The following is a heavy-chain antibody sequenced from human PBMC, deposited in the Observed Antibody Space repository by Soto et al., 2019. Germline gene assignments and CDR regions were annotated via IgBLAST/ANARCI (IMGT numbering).Heavy chain of an antibody. CDR2: ISTYNGNT. CDR3: AREEGISDWHAFDY. CDR1: GYTFTDYG. J-gene: IGHJ4*02. D-gene: IGHD6-19*01. V-gene: IGHV1-18*04. Sequence: ASVKVSCKASGYTFTDYGISWVRQAPGQGLEWTGWISTYNGNTIYAQKIQGRVTMTTDTSTSTAYVELRSLRSDDTAVYYCAREEGISDWHAFDYWGQGTLVTVSS.